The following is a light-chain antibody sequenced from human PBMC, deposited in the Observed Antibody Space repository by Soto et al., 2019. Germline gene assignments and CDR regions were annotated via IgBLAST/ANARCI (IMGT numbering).Light chain of an antibody. Sequence: DIQRTQSPSSLSASVGDRVTISCRASQGTSDYLSWFQQKPGEAPKLLINTASTLQSGVPIRFSGAGSRTHFSLTISGLQPEDSATYYCQQTYSFPWTFGQGTRVDIK. CDR3: QQTYSFPWT. CDR2: TAS. J-gene: IGKJ1*01. V-gene: IGKV1-39*01. CDR1: QGTSDY.